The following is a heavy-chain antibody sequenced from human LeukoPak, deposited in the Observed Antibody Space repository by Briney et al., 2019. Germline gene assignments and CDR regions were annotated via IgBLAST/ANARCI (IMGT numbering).Heavy chain of an antibody. Sequence: GGSLRLSCAASGFTFINNVMTWGRQAPGKGLEWVSTINGGGDRTYYADSVKGRSTISRDNSKNTVYLQMNSLRAEDTAVYYCASRDPCSGATCYGLGYWGQGTVVTVSS. J-gene: IGHJ4*02. CDR1: GFTFINNV. CDR2: INGGGDRT. D-gene: IGHD6-19*01. CDR3: ASRDPCSGATCYGLGY. V-gene: IGHV3-23*01.